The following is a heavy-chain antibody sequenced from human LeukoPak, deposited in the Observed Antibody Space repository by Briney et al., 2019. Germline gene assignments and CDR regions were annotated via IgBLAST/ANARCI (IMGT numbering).Heavy chain of an antibody. CDR2: INPNSGDT. V-gene: IGHV1-2*02. J-gene: IGHJ3*02. Sequence: ASVKVSCKASGYTFTGYHMHWVRQAPGQGLEWMGWINPNSGDTNYAQKFQVRVTMTRDTSISAAYMELSRLRSDDTAVYYCAGQGSGSHRAFDMWGQGTMVTVSS. CDR1: GYTFTGYH. D-gene: IGHD1-26*01. CDR3: AGQGSGSHRAFDM.